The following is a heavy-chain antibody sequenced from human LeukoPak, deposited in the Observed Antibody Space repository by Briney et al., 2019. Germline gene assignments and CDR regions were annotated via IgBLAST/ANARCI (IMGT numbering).Heavy chain of an antibody. CDR2: IYSGGSA. CDR3: ARVIGVVRADYYFDY. J-gene: IGHJ4*02. V-gene: IGHV3-53*01. Sequence: GGSLRLSCEASGFSVSSNYMTWVRQAPGKGLEWVSVIYSGGSAYYADSVKGRFIISRDNSKNTVYLQMNSLRAEDTAVYYCARVIGVVRADYYFDYWGQGTLVAVSS. D-gene: IGHD3-10*01. CDR1: GFSVSSNY.